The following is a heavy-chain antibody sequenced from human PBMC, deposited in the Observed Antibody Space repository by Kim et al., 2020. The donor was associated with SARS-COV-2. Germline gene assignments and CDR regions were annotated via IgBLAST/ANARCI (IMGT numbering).Heavy chain of an antibody. CDR3: ARVDYDFWSGYYIGDHYFDY. Sequence: GGSLRLSCAASGFTFSSYWMSWVRQAPGKGLEWVANIKQDGSEKYYVDSVKGRFTISRDNAKNSLYLQMNSLRAEDTAVYYCARVDYDFWSGYYIGDHYFDYWGQGTLVTVSS. J-gene: IGHJ4*02. CDR2: IKQDGSEK. CDR1: GFTFSSYW. D-gene: IGHD3-3*01. V-gene: IGHV3-7*03.